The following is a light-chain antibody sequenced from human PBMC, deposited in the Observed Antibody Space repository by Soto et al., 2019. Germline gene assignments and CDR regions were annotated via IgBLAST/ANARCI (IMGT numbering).Light chain of an antibody. V-gene: IGKV1-27*01. CDR2: AAS. CDR1: QDISNY. CDR3: QKYNSAPRT. J-gene: IGKJ4*01. Sequence: LSASVGDRVTITCRASQDISNYLAWYQQKPGKVPKLLIYAASTLQSGVPSRFSGSGSGTDFTLTISSLQPEDVATYYCQKYNSAPRTFGGGTKVEIK.